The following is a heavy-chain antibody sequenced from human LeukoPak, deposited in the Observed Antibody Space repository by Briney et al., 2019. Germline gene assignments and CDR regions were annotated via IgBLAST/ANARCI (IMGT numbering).Heavy chain of an antibody. CDR2: ITSSGSTI. Sequence: GSLRLSCAASGFTFSDYYMGWIRQAPGKGLEWVAFITSSGSTIYYADSVKGRLNISRDNAEKSQYLQMNSLRVEDTAVYYCVRAPAEVDYWGPGTLVTVSS. D-gene: IGHD6-13*01. J-gene: IGHJ4*02. CDR3: VRAPAEVDY. CDR1: GFTFSDYY. V-gene: IGHV3-11*01.